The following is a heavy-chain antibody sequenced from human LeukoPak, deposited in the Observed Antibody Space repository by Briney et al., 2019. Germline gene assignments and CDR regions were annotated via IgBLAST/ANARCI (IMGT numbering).Heavy chain of an antibody. CDR3: ARRMYYYDSSGYYSPLGYGMDV. CDR2: ISSSSSYI. J-gene: IGHJ6*02. V-gene: IGHV3-21*01. CDR1: GFTFSSYE. Sequence: GGSLRLSCAASGFTFSSYEMNWVRQAPGKGLEWVSSISSSSSYIYYADSVKGRFTISRDNAKNSLYLQMNSLRAEDTAVYYCARRMYYYDSSGYYSPLGYGMDVWGQGTTVTVSS. D-gene: IGHD3-22*01.